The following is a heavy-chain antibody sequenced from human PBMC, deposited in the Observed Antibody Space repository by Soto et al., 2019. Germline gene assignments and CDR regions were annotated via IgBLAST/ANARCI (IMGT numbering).Heavy chain of an antibody. CDR2: IVPTVDTS. J-gene: IGHJ4*02. D-gene: IGHD5-12*01. CDR1: GATFSSYA. CDR3: VRVVAIPGYPDN. Sequence: QVQLVQSGAEVRQPASSVKVSCKTSGATFSSYAITWVRQAPGQGLEWMGGIVPTVDTSTYAKKFQGRVKITADKFTNTVYMELSSLRSDDTAVYYCVRVVAIPGYPDNWGQGTLVTVSS. V-gene: IGHV1-69*14.